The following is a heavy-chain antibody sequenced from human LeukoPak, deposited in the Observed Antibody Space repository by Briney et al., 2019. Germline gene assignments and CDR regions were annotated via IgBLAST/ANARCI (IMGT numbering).Heavy chain of an antibody. D-gene: IGHD3-10*01. J-gene: IGHJ4*02. Sequence: GESLKISCKGSGYSFTSYWFGWVRQMPGKGLEWMGIIYPGDSDTRYSPSFQGQVTISADKSINTAYLQWSSLKASDTAIYYCARLHYFGSGNYYNVGDYWGQGTLVTVSS. V-gene: IGHV5-51*01. CDR1: GYSFTSYW. CDR3: ARLHYFGSGNYYNVGDY. CDR2: IYPGDSDT.